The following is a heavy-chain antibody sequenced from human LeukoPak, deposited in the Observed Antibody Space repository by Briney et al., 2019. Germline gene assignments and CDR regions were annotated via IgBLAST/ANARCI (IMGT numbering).Heavy chain of an antibody. CDR1: GASVKSYY. CDR3: TKGYYEPFDS. J-gene: IGHJ4*02. V-gene: IGHV4-59*02. D-gene: IGHD3-22*01. CDR2: ISDSGRT. Sequence: PSETLSLTCTVSGASVKSYYWDWIRQPPGKGLEWIGCISDSGRTYYNPSLKSRVTISLGTSNNQFSLRLTSVTAADSAMYYCTKGYYEPFDSWGQGTLVTVSS.